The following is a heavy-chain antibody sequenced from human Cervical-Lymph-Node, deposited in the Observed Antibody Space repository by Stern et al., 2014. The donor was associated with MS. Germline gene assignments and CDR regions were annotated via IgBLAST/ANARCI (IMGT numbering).Heavy chain of an antibody. V-gene: IGHV1-2*02. CDR3: AENMDI. CDR2: ISPKNGDT. Sequence: QVQLMQSGAEVKKPGASVQVSCKASGFTFSNYYIHWLRQAPGQRPEWMGRISPKNGDTNYAPKFQGRVTLTRDTSIGLVSLEVTGLGFDETAVYYCAENMDIWGQGTMVTVSS. J-gene: IGHJ6*02. CDR1: GFTFSNYY.